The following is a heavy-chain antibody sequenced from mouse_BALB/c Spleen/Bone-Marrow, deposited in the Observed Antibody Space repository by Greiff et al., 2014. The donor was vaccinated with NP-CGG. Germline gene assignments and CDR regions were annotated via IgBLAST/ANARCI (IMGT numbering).Heavy chain of an antibody. V-gene: IGHV14-3*02. Sequence: VQLQQSGAELVKPGASVKLSCTASGFNIKDTYMHWVKQRPEQGLEWIGRIDPANGNTKYDPKFQGKATITADTSSNTDYLQLSSLTSEDTAVYYFARLEYYAMDSWRQGTSVPVPS. CDR3: ARLEYYAMDS. CDR1: GFNIKDTY. J-gene: IGHJ4*01. CDR2: IDPANGNT.